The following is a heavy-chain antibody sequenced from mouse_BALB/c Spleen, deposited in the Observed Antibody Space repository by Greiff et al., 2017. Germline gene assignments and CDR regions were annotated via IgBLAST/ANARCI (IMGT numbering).Heavy chain of an antibody. J-gene: IGHJ4*01. CDR2: IDPENGDT. CDR3: NGVYYYGRGYAMDY. Sequence: VQLQQSGAELVRSGASVKLSCTASGFNIKDYYMHWVKQRPEQGLEWIGWIDPENGDTEYAPKFQGKATMTADTSSNTAYLQLSSLTSEDTAVYYCNGVYYYGRGYAMDYWGQGTSVTVSS. D-gene: IGHD1-1*01. CDR1: GFNIKDYY. V-gene: IGHV14-4*02.